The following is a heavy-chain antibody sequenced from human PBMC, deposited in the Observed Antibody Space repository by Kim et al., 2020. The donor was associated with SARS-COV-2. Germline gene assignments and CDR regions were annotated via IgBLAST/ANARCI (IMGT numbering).Heavy chain of an antibody. V-gene: IGHV1-18*01. CDR1: GYTFTSYG. CDR3: ARNLNLQHYYDSSGYSDY. CDR2: ISAYNGNT. D-gene: IGHD3-22*01. J-gene: IGHJ4*02. Sequence: ASVKVSCKASGYTFTSYGISWVRQAPGQGLEWMGWISAYNGNTNYAQKLQGRVTMTTDTSTSTAYMELRSLRSDDTAVYYCARNLNLQHYYDSSGYSDYWGQGTLVTVSS.